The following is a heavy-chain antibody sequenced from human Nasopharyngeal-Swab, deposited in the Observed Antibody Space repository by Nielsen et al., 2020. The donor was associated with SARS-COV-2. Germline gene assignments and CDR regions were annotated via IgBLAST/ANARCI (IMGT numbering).Heavy chain of an antibody. D-gene: IGHD1-1*01. V-gene: IGHV4-39*07. Sequence: VRQMPGKGLEWIGSIYYSGSTYYNPSLKSRVTISVDTSKNQFSLKLSSVTAADTAVYYCARGRGRPGHWFDPWGQGTLVTVSS. CDR3: ARGRGRPGHWFDP. J-gene: IGHJ5*02. CDR2: IYYSGST.